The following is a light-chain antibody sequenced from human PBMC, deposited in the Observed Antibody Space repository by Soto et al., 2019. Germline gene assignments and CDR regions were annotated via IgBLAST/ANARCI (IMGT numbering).Light chain of an antibody. Sequence: DIQMTQSPSSLSASVGDRVTITCQASQDISYYLNWYQQKPGKAPRLLIYDAANLETGVPSRFSGSGSGTDFTFTISSLQPQDIETHYCQQYNNLQFTFGRGTKVEI. CDR2: DAA. CDR3: QQYNNLQFT. J-gene: IGKJ4*01. V-gene: IGKV1-33*01. CDR1: QDISYY.